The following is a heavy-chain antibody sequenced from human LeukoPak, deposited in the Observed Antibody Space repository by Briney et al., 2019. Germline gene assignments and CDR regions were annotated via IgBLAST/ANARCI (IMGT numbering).Heavy chain of an antibody. J-gene: IGHJ4*02. Sequence: SETLSLTCAVYGGSFSGYYWSWIRQPPGEGLEWIGEINHSGSTNYNPSLKSRVTISVDTSKNQFSLKLSSVTAADTAVYYCARAGDTAMVTCFDYWGQGTLVTVSS. CDR2: INHSGST. D-gene: IGHD5-18*01. CDR1: GGSFSGYY. V-gene: IGHV4-34*01. CDR3: ARAGDTAMVTCFDY.